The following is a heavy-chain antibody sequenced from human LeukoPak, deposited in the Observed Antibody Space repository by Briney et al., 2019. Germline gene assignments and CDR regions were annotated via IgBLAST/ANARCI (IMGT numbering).Heavy chain of an antibody. Sequence: ASVKVSCKAPGYTFTGYYMHWVRQAPGQGLEWMGWINPNSGGTNYAQKFQGRVTMTRDTSISTAYMELSSLRSEDMAVYYCARGMFSTRGGGDYYYYYMDVWGKGTTVTVSS. CDR2: INPNSGGT. J-gene: IGHJ6*03. D-gene: IGHD3-3*02. V-gene: IGHV1-2*02. CDR1: GYTFTGYY. CDR3: ARGMFSTRGGGDYYYYYMDV.